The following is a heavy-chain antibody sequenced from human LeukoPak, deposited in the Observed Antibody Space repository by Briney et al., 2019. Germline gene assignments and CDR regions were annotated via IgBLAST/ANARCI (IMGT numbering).Heavy chain of an antibody. CDR1: RYTFTRDG. J-gene: IGHJ4*02. CDR2: IGAYNGNT. CDR3: AREVVGYCSSSSCYDLDY. V-gene: IGHV1-18*01. Sequence: ASVKVSCKASRYTFTRDGVSWVGQAPGHGLKWMGWIGAYNGNTNYAQKRQGRVTMTTDTSTSTAYMELRSLRSDVTAVYYCAREVVGYCSSSSCYDLDYWGQGTLVTVSS. D-gene: IGHD2-2*01.